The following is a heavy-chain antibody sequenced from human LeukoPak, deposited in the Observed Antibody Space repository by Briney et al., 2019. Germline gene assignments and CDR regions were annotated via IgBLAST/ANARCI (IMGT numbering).Heavy chain of an antibody. J-gene: IGHJ4*02. CDR2: TYSGGST. CDR1: GFTFSSYG. Sequence: GGSLRLSCAASGFTFSSYGISWVRQAPGKGLEWVSVTYSGGSTYYADSVKGRCTISRDNSKNTLYLQMNSLRGEDTAVYYCASGIRAFDNWGQGTLVTVSA. CDR3: ASGIRAFDN. D-gene: IGHD1-26*01. V-gene: IGHV3-66*01.